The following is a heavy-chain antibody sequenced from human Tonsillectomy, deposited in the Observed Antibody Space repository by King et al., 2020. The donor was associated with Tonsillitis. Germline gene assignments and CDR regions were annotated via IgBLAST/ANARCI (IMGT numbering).Heavy chain of an antibody. CDR1: GYTFTDHY. D-gene: IGHD6-19*01. V-gene: IGHV1-46*01. Sequence: LVQSGAEVKRPGASVKVACRASGYTFTDHYLHWVRQAPGQGLEWMGIINPSGGTTTYAQKFQGRITVTRDTSTSTVYMELSSLRSEDTAVYFCARVQFHSSDWFYDYWGQGTLVTVSS. CDR3: ARVQFHSSDWFYDY. CDR2: INPSGGTT. J-gene: IGHJ4*02.